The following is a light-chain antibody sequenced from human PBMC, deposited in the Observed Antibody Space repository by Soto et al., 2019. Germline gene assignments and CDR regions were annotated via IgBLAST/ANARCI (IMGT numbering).Light chain of an antibody. CDR2: DAS. Sequence: EIVLAQSPGTLSLSPGERATLSCRASHSVSSNFLTWYQQRPGQAPRLVIYDASNRAAGIPDRFIGSGSGTDFTLTISRLEPEDFAVYYCQQYGSTPITFGQGTRLEIQ. CDR1: HSVSSNF. J-gene: IGKJ5*01. CDR3: QQYGSTPIT. V-gene: IGKV3-20*01.